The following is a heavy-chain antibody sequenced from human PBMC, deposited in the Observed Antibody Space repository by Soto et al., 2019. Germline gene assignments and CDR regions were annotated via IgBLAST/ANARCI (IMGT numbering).Heavy chain of an antibody. V-gene: IGHV4-59*04. D-gene: IGHD6-13*01. CDR2: IYEIWST. J-gene: IGHJ4*02. CDR3: ARQLIH. Sequence: SETLSLTCTVSGGSISSSYWIWIRQPPVNGLEFIGYIYEIWSTYYNSSLKSRFTMSLYTCKNHFSLKLISVTAADTCVYYCARQLIHCGQGTPITVS. CDR1: GGSISSSY.